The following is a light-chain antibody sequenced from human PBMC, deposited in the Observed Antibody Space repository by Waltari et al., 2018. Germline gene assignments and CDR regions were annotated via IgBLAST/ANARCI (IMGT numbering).Light chain of an antibody. J-gene: IGKJ4*01. CDR1: QDISNF. CDR2: ASS. CDR3: QQLKDSPPT. Sequence: DIQLTQSPSFLSASVGDRVTITCRASQDISNFLAWYQQKPGQAPQLLIYASSTLQSGVPSRFGGRGSGTEFTLTSSSLQPEDFATYYCQQLKDSPPTFGGGTKVEIK. V-gene: IGKV1-9*01.